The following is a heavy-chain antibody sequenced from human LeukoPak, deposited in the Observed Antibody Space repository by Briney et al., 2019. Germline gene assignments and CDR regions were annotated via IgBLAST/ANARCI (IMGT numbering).Heavy chain of an antibody. D-gene: IGHD3-16*02. CDR2: ISNSGETT. CDR3: AKSLYGGCDY. Sequence: GGSLRLSCAASGFTFTNYAMSWVRQAPGKGLDFVSSISNSGETTNYADSVKGRFTISRDNSKNTVYLQMNSLRVEDTAVYYCAKSLYGGCDYWGQGTVVTVSS. CDR1: GFTFTNYA. V-gene: IGHV3-23*01. J-gene: IGHJ4*02.